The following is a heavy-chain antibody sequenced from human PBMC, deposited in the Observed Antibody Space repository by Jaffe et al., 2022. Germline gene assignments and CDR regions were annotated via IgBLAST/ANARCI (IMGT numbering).Heavy chain of an antibody. D-gene: IGHD3-10*01. J-gene: IGHJ4*02. V-gene: IGHV4-39*01. Sequence: QLQLQESGPGLVKPSETLSLTCTVSGGSISSSSYYWGWIRQPPGKGLEWIGSIYYSGSTYYNPSLKSRVTISVDTSKNQFSLKLSSVTAADTAVYYCAKPHYYGSGNPPHFDYWGQGTLVTVSS. CDR2: IYYSGST. CDR1: GGSISSSSYY. CDR3: AKPHYYGSGNPPHFDY.